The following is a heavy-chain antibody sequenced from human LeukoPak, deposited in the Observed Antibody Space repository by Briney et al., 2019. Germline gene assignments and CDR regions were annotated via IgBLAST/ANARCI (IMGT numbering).Heavy chain of an antibody. D-gene: IGHD6-19*01. V-gene: IGHV3-23*01. CDR2: ISGSGGST. CDR3: AKETYSSGWYPYFDY. J-gene: IGHJ4*02. Sequence: GSLRLSCVASGFTFSSYAMSWVRQAPGKGLEWVSGISGSGGSTYYADSVKGRFTISRDNSKNTLFLQMNSLRAENTAVYYCAKETYSSGWYPYFDYWGQGTLVTVSS. CDR1: GFTFSSYA.